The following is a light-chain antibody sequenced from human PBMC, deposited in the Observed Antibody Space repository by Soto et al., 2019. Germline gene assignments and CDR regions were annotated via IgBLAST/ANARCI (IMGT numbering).Light chain of an antibody. Sequence: EIVLTQSPGTLPLSPGERATLSYRASQSVSSSYLAWYQQKPGQAPRLLTYGASSRATGIPDRFSGSGSVTDFTLTISRLEPEDFAVYYCQQYGSAPRTFGQGTKGEIK. CDR2: GAS. CDR1: QSVSSSY. CDR3: QQYGSAPRT. J-gene: IGKJ1*01. V-gene: IGKV3-20*01.